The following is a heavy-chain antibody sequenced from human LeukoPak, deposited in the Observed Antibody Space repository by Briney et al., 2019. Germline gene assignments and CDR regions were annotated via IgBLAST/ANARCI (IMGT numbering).Heavy chain of an antibody. CDR2: IKQDGGAK. J-gene: IGHJ4*02. V-gene: IGHV3-7*01. D-gene: IGHD2/OR15-2a*01. CDR1: GFTFTNYW. Sequence: GGSLRLSCAASGFTFTNYWMNWLRQAPGKGLEWVANIKQDGGAKNYVDSVKGRFTISKDNAKNSLYLQMNNLRVEDTAVYYCARERVTTTSFDYWGQGVLVTVSS. CDR3: ARERVTTTSFDY.